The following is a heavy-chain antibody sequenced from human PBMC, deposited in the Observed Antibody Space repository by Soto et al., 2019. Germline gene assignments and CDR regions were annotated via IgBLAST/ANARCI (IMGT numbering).Heavy chain of an antibody. CDR3: VREGRSSTSCNTGCAFDI. CDR2: ISRSGNTM. Sequence: GSLRLSCAASGFTSWDYDMSWIRQAPGKGLEWVSYISRSGNTMYYGDYVKARFTISRDNAENSVFLQMISLRAEDTAVYYCVREGRSSTSCNTGCAFDIWGQGTMVTVSS. CDR1: GFTSWDYD. V-gene: IGHV3-11*01. J-gene: IGHJ3*02. D-gene: IGHD2-2*02.